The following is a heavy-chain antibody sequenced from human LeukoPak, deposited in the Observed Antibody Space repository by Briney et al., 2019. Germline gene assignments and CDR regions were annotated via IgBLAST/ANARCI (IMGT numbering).Heavy chain of an antibody. D-gene: IGHD3-10*01. CDR2: ISSNGGST. J-gene: IGHJ4*02. CDR3: ARGFPSPDKRPC. Sequence: GGSLRLSCAASGFTFSSYAMHWVRQAPGKGLEYVSAISSNGGSTYYANSVKGRFTISRDNSKNTLYLQVGSLRAADMAVYYCARGFPSPDKRPCWGQGTLVTVSS. V-gene: IGHV3-64*01. CDR1: GFTFSSYA.